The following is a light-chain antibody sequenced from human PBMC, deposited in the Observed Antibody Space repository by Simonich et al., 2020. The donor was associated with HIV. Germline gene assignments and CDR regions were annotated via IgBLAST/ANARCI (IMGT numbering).Light chain of an antibody. CDR1: ALPKKY. CDR2: DDT. V-gene: IGLV3-10*01. Sequence: SYELTQPPSVSVSPGQTARITCSGNALPKKYAYWYPQKSGQAPVLVILDDTKRPSGSPERFSGSSSGTTATLTISGAQVEDEADYYCYSTDNSGNHRLFGGGTKLTVL. CDR3: YSTDNSGNHRL. J-gene: IGLJ2*01.